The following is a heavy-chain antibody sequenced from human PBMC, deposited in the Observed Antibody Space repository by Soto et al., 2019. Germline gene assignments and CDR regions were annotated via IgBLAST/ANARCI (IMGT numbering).Heavy chain of an antibody. J-gene: IGHJ4*02. D-gene: IGHD1-26*01. CDR3: ARDTGGSYDY. Sequence: EGQLVQSGGGLVQPGGSLRLSCTASGFAFDDYYMDWVRQVPGKGLEWIGRTRDKPNNYAAVYVASVKGRFTISRDASKDSMYLQMNTVKTEDTAVYYCARDTGGSYDYWGQGALVIVSS. CDR2: TRDKPNNYAA. CDR1: GFAFDDYY. V-gene: IGHV3-72*01.